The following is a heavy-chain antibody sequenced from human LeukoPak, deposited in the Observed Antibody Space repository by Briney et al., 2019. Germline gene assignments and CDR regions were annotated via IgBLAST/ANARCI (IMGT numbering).Heavy chain of an antibody. CDR2: IHSSGST. J-gene: IGHJ4*02. D-gene: IGHD3-9*01. V-gene: IGHV4-59*11. CDR3: ARDPGDTDWYNFDF. CDR1: GGSMSGHF. Sequence: SETLSLTCTVSGGSMSGHFWSWFRRPPGKGLENIGYIHSSGSTNYNPSYKSRVTVSLEMSKNQFSLSLSSVTAADTAVYYCARDPGDTDWYNFDFWGQGILVTVFS.